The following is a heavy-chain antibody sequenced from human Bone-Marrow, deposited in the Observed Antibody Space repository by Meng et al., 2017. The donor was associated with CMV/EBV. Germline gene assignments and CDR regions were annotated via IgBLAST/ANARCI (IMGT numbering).Heavy chain of an antibody. V-gene: IGHV3-7*01. D-gene: IGHD5-12*01. Sequence: GESLKISCEASGLTFIGFWMSWVRQAPGKGLEWVANIKEDGSEKHYVDAVKGRFTISRDNAKNSLYLQMNSLRVEDTAVYYCAKDRYSGYDLAYWGQGTLVIVSS. CDR1: GLTFIGFW. CDR3: AKDRYSGYDLAY. CDR2: IKEDGSEK. J-gene: IGHJ4*02.